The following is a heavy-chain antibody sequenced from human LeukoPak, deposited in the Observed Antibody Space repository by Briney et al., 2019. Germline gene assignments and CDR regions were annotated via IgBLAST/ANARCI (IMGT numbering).Heavy chain of an antibody. CDR3: ASSLWFGESAWYFDY. CDR2: INTDGSSP. V-gene: IGHV3-74*01. Sequence: GSLRLYCAASGFTFSRYWMHRGRQAPGKGLVWVSRINTDGSSPSYADSVKGRFTISRDNAKNTLSLQMNSLRAEDTAVYYCASSLWFGESAWYFDYWGQGTLVTVSS. CDR1: GFTFSRYW. D-gene: IGHD3-10*01. J-gene: IGHJ4*02.